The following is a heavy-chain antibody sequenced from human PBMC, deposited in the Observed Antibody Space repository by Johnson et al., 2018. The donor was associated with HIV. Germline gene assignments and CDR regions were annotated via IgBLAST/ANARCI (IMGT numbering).Heavy chain of an antibody. CDR1: GFTFSTYG. CDR3: ARELRIAARGLAFDI. J-gene: IGHJ3*02. Sequence: QVQLVESGGGVVQPGRSLRLSCAASGFTFSTYGMHWVRQAPGKGLEWVAVMWYDGSNKFYVDSVKGRFTISRDNAKKSLYLQMNSLRAEDTAVYYCARELRIAARGLAFDIWGRGTMVTVSS. CDR2: MWYDGSNK. D-gene: IGHD6-6*01. V-gene: IGHV3-33*01.